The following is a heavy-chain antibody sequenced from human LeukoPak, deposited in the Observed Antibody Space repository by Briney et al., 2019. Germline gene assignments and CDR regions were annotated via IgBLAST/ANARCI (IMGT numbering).Heavy chain of an antibody. J-gene: IGHJ4*02. CDR1: GGSFSGYY. CDR2: INHSGST. V-gene: IGHV4-34*01. CDR3: ARGLEARDFDY. D-gene: IGHD6-6*01. Sequence: KSSETLSLTCAVYGGSFSGYYWSWIRQPPGKWLEWIGEINHSGSTNYNPSLKSRVTISVDTSKNQFSLKLSSVTAADTAVYYCARGLEARDFDYWGQGTLVTVSS.